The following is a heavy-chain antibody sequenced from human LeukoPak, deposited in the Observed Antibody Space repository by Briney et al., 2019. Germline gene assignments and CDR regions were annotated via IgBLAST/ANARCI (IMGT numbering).Heavy chain of an antibody. V-gene: IGHV3-48*02. CDR3: ARDSVSDY. J-gene: IGHJ4*02. D-gene: IGHD1-14*01. CDR1: GFTFSSYG. CDR2: ISTRSSTI. Sequence: PGRSLRLSCAASGFTFSSYGMHWVRQAPGKGLEWVSYISTRSSTIYYADSVKGRFTISRDNAKNSLYLQMNSLRDEDTAVYYCARDSVSDYWGQGTLVTVSS.